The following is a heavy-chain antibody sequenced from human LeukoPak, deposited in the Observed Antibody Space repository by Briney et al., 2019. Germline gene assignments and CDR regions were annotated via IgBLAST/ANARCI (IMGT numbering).Heavy chain of an antibody. D-gene: IGHD6-13*01. CDR3: ARDQVAAATDY. CDR1: GFTFSSYW. V-gene: IGHV3-7*01. J-gene: IGHJ4*02. Sequence: GGSLRLSCAASGFTFSSYWMSWVRQAPGKGLEWVANIKQDGSEKYYVGSVKGRFTISRDNAKNSLYLQMNSLRAEDTAVYYCARDQVAAATDYWGRGTLVTVSS. CDR2: IKQDGSEK.